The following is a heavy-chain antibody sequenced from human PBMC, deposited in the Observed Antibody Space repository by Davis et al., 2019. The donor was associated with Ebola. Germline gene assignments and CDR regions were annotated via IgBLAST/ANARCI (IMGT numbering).Heavy chain of an antibody. CDR3: ARMLRGYRRNYFDY. V-gene: IGHV3-9*01. Sequence: PGGSLRLSCAASGFTFDDYAMHWVRQAPGKGLEWVSGISWNSGSIGYADSVKGRFTISRDNAKNSLYLQMNSLRAEDTAVYYCARMLRGYRRNYFDYWGQGTLVTVSS. J-gene: IGHJ4*02. D-gene: IGHD5-12*01. CDR1: GFTFDDYA. CDR2: ISWNSGSI.